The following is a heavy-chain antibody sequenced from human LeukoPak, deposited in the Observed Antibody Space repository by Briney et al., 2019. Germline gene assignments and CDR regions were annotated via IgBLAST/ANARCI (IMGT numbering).Heavy chain of an antibody. Sequence: PSQTLSLTCAVSGGSISSGGYSWSWLRQPPGKGLEWIGYIYHSGSTYYNPSLKSRVTISVDRSKNQFSLKLSSVTAADTAVYYCARDQLFRRGPRDYYYYGMDVWGQGTTVTVSS. CDR3: ARDQLFRRGPRDYYYYGMDV. D-gene: IGHD1-1*01. CDR2: IYHSGST. J-gene: IGHJ6*02. CDR1: GGSISSGGYS. V-gene: IGHV4-30-2*01.